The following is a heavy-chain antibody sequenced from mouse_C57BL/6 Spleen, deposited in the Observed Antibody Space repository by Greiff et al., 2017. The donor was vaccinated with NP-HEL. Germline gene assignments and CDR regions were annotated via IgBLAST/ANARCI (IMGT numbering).Heavy chain of an antibody. CDR2: IDPSDSYT. Sequence: QVQLQQPGAELVMPGASVKLSCKASGYTFTSYWMHWVKQRPGQGLEWIGEIDPSDSYTNYNQKFKGKSTLTVDKSSSTAYMQLSSLTSEDSAVYYCARGITTVVAPDGMDYWGQGTSVTVSS. CDR3: ARGITTVVAPDGMDY. V-gene: IGHV1-69*01. CDR1: GYTFTSYW. D-gene: IGHD1-1*01. J-gene: IGHJ4*01.